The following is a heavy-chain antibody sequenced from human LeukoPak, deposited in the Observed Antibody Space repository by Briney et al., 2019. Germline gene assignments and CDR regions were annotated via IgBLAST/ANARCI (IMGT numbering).Heavy chain of an antibody. V-gene: IGHV4-39*01. J-gene: IGHJ4*02. CDR3: ATYSYSQRYFDY. Sequence: SETLSLTCTVSGGSIRSSSYYWGWIRQPPGKGLEWIGSIYYSGSTYYNPSRKTRFTISVDTSKNQFSLKPSSVTAADTAVYYCATYSYSQRYFDYWGQGTLVTVSS. D-gene: IGHD5-18*01. CDR2: IYYSGST. CDR1: GGSIRSSSYY.